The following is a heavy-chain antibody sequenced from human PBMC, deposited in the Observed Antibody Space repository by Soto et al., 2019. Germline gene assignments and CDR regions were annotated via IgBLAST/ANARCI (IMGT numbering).Heavy chain of an antibody. CDR3: ARTDSRPQDFDY. J-gene: IGHJ4*02. CDR1: GYTFTSYGYG. D-gene: IGHD6-13*01. CDR2: ISAYNGNT. Sequence: GASVKVSCKASGYTFTSYGYGITWVRQAPGQGLEWMGWISAYNGNTNYAQELQGRVTMTTYTSTSTAYMELRSLRYDDTAVYYCARTDSRPQDFDYWGQGTLVTVSS. V-gene: IGHV1-18*01.